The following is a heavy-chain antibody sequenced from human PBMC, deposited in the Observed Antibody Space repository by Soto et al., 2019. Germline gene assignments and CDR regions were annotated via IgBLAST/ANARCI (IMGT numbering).Heavy chain of an antibody. CDR2: IYYSGST. Sequence: SETQSLTCTVSGGSISSGGYYWSWIRQHPGKGLEWIGYIYYSGSTYYNPSLKSRVTISVDTSKNQFSLKLSSVTAADTAVYYCARGKYDILTGYTDAFDIWGQGTMVTV. D-gene: IGHD3-9*01. V-gene: IGHV4-31*02. CDR1: GGSISSGGYY. CDR3: ARGKYDILTGYTDAFDI. J-gene: IGHJ3*02.